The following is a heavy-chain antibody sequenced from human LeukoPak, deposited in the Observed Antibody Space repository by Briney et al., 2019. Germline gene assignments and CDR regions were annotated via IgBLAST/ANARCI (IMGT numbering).Heavy chain of an antibody. CDR1: GYTFTSYG. D-gene: IGHD3-22*01. J-gene: IGHJ4*02. V-gene: IGHV1-18*01. Sequence: GASVKVSCKASGYTFTSYGISWVRQAPGQGLEWMGWISAYNGNTNYAQNLQGRVTMTTETSTSTAYMDLRSLRSDDTAVYYCARPLYYDSTVYHQCYFDHWGQGTLATVSS. CDR3: ARPLYYDSTVYHQCYFDH. CDR2: ISAYNGNT.